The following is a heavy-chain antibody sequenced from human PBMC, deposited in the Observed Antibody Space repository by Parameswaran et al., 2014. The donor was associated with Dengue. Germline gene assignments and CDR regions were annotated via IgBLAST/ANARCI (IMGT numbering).Heavy chain of an antibody. J-gene: IGHJ6*02. CDR1: GGSFSGYY. CDR3: AILRYFDWLPYYYYGMDV. D-gene: IGHD3-9*01. CDR2: INHSGST. Sequence: SETLSLTCAVYGGSFSGYYWSWIRQPPGKGLEWIGEINHSGSTNYNPSLKSRVTISVDTSKNQFSLKLSSVTAADTAVYYCAILRYFDWLPYYYYGMDVWGQGTTVTVSS. V-gene: IGHV4-34*01.